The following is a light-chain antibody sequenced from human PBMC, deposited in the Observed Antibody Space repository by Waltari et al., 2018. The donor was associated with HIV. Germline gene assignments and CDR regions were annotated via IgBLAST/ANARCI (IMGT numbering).Light chain of an antibody. Sequence: DIQLTQSPSPLSASVGDRVTITCQASQDISDYLNWYQQKPGKAPKLLIYDASNLETGVASRFSGRGSGTDFTFTISSLQPEDIATYYCTQYFFLSLSFG. CDR2: DAS. CDR1: QDISDY. CDR3: TQYFFLSLS. J-gene: IGKJ2*01. V-gene: IGKV1-33*01.